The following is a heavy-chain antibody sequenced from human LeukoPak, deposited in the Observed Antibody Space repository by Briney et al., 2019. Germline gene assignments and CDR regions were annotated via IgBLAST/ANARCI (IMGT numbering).Heavy chain of an antibody. J-gene: IGHJ6*02. CDR2: IYYSGST. V-gene: IGHV4-30-4*01. Sequence: SQTLSLTRTVSGGSISSGDYYWSWIRQPPGKGLEWIGYIYYSGSTYYNPSLKSRVTISVDTSKNQFSLKLSSVTAADTAVYYCATGDHYYYYGMDVWGQGTTVTVSS. D-gene: IGHD1-14*01. CDR1: GGSISSGDYY. CDR3: ATGDHYYYYGMDV.